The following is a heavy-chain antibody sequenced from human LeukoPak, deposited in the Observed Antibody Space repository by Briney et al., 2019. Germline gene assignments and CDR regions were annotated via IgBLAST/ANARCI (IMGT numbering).Heavy chain of an antibody. V-gene: IGHV3-23*01. J-gene: IGHJ6*03. CDR1: GFTFSTYA. D-gene: IGHD3-22*01. CDR3: AKDSSSYDWGYMDV. Sequence: VPLGGSLRLSCAASGFTFSTYAMSWVRQAPGKGLEWVPLIGGSDGRTRYADSVKGRFTISRDNSKNALYLEMNSLRAEDTAVYYCAKDSSSYDWGYMDVWGKGTTVTISS. CDR2: IGGSDGRT.